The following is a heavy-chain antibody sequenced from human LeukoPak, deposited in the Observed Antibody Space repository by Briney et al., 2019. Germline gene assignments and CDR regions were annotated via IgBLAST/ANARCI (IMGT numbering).Heavy chain of an antibody. CDR3: AKEPHILTGYYTDYFDS. CDR2: ISGSGHTT. V-gene: IGHV3-23*01. J-gene: IGHJ4*02. Sequence: GGSLRLSCAASGFTVSSNYMSWVRQAPGKGLEWVSVISGSGHTTDYADSVKGRFTVSRDNSKNTLYLQMNSLRAEDTAVYFCAKEPHILTGYYTDYFDSWGQGTLVTVSS. D-gene: IGHD3-9*01. CDR1: GFTVSSNY.